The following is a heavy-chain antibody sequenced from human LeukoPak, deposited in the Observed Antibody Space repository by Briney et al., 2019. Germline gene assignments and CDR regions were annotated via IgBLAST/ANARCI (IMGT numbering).Heavy chain of an antibody. CDR1: GGSISSGDYY. CDR3: ARALTSSGLADAFDI. CDR2: IYYSGST. Sequence: SQTLSLTCTVSGGSISSGDYYWSWIRQPPGKGLEWIGYIYYSGSTYYNPSLKSRVTISVDTSKNQFSLKMSSVTAADTAVYYCARALTSSGLADAFDIWGQGTMVTVSS. J-gene: IGHJ3*02. D-gene: IGHD6-25*01. V-gene: IGHV4-30-4*08.